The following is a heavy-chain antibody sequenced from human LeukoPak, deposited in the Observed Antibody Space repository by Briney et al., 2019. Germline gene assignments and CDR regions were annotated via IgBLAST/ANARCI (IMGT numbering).Heavy chain of an antibody. V-gene: IGHV4-61*08. CDR3: ARGGRCSSTSCYSY. D-gene: IGHD2-2*01. CDR1: GGSISSGGYY. Sequence: SETLSLTCTVSGGSISSGGYYWSWIRQHPGKGLEWIGYIYYSGSTNYNPSLKSRVTISVDTSNNQFSLNLTSVTAADTAVYYCARGGRCSSTSCYSYWGQGSLVTVSS. J-gene: IGHJ4*02. CDR2: IYYSGST.